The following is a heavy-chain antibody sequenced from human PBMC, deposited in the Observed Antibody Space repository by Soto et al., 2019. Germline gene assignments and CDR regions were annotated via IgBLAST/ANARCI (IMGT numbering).Heavy chain of an antibody. V-gene: IGHV3-23*01. CDR3: AKDLEYYDSSGYLDY. Sequence: GGSLRLSCAASGSTFSSYAMSWVRQAPGKGLEWVSAISGSGGSTYYADSVKGRFTISRDNSKNTLYLQMNSLRAEDTAVYYCAKDLEYYDSSGYLDYWGQGTLVTVSS. CDR2: ISGSGGST. J-gene: IGHJ4*02. D-gene: IGHD3-22*01. CDR1: GSTFSSYA.